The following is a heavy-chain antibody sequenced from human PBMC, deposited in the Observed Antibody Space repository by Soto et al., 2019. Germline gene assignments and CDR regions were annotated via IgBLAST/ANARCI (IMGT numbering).Heavy chain of an antibody. CDR2: ISSNGGST. CDR1: GFTFRSYA. J-gene: IGHJ1*01. D-gene: IGHD5-12*01. Sequence: GGSLRLSCSASGFTFRSYAMHWVRQAPGKGLEYVSAISSNGGSTYYADSVKGRFTISRDNSKNTLYLQMSSLRAEDTAVYYCVKGPLDDSGYDSGYFQHWGQGTLVTVSS. CDR3: VKGPLDDSGYDSGYFQH. V-gene: IGHV3-64D*06.